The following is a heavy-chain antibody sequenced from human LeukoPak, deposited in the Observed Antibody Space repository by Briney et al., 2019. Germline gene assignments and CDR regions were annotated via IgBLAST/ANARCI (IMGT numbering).Heavy chain of an antibody. J-gene: IGHJ5*02. CDR2: INHSGST. D-gene: IGHD3-10*01. CDR3: ARNTMVRGASPSHRLRFDP. CDR1: GGSFSGYY. Sequence: SETLSLTCAVCGGSFSGYYWSWIRQPPGKGLEWIGEINHSGSTNYNPSLKSRVTISVDTSKNQFSLKLSSVTAADTAVYYCARNTMVRGASPSHRLRFDPWGQGTLVTVSS. V-gene: IGHV4-34*01.